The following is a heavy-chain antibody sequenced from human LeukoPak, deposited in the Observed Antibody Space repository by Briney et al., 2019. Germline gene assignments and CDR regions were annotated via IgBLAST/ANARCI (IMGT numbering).Heavy chain of an antibody. V-gene: IGHV3-30*04. D-gene: IGHD3-9*01. CDR2: ISHDGSDK. Sequence: QPGGSLRLSCAASGFSFSSYAMHWVRQAPGKGLDWVAVISHDGSDKYYADSVKGRFTISRDNSKNTLYLQMNSLRAEDTAVYYCAKGMYYDILTGYYTFDYWGQGTLVTVSS. J-gene: IGHJ4*02. CDR3: AKGMYYDILTGYYTFDY. CDR1: GFSFSSYA.